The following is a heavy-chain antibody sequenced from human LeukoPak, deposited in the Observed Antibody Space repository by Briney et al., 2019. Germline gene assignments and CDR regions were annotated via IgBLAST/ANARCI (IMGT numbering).Heavy chain of an antibody. CDR1: GFTFSSYG. Sequence: GGSLRLSCAASGFTFSSYGMHWVRQAPGKGLEWVAVISYDGSNKYYADSVKGRFTISRDNSKNSLYLQMNSLRAEDTAVYYCARDPRIAAPYWGQGTLVTVSS. J-gene: IGHJ4*02. D-gene: IGHD6-13*01. CDR3: ARDPRIAAPY. V-gene: IGHV3-30*03. CDR2: ISYDGSNK.